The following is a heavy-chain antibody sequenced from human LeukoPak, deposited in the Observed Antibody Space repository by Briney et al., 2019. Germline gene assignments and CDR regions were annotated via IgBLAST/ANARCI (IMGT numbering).Heavy chain of an antibody. CDR1: GFTFSRYS. D-gene: IGHD1-26*01. J-gene: IGHJ4*02. CDR2: ISSTGSYM. Sequence: GGSLRLSCAASGFTFSRYSMNWVRQAPGKGLEWVSSISSTGSYMYYPDSLKGRFTISRDKAKNSLYLQMNSLRAEDTAVYYCARGWEGYFDYWGQGTLVTVSS. V-gene: IGHV3-21*01. CDR3: ARGWEGYFDY.